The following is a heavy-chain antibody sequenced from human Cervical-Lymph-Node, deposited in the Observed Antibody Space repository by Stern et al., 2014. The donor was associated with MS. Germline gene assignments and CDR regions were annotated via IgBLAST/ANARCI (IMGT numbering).Heavy chain of an antibody. V-gene: IGHV5-51*01. J-gene: IGHJ3*02. D-gene: IGHD4-23*01. CDR2: ISPGDSDT. Sequence: EVQLVQSGAEVKKPGESLKISCKGSGYSFTSYWIGWVRQMPGQGLEWMGIISPGDSDTRSTPSFQGQVTISAYKSISTAYLQWSSLKASDTAMYYCARRDLDYGGLDGAFDIWGQGTMVTVSS. CDR1: GYSFTSYW. CDR3: ARRDLDYGGLDGAFDI.